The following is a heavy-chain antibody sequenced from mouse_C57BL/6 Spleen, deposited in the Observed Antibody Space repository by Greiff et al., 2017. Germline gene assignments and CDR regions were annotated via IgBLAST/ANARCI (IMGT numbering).Heavy chain of an antibody. CDR3: ARSLLFITTGVAGAMDY. V-gene: IGHV7-3*01. CDR2: IRNKANGYTT. Sequence: EVKLVESGGGLVQPGGSLSLSCAASGFTFTDYYMSWVRQPPGKALEWLGFIRNKANGYTTEYSASVKGRFTISRDNSRSILYLQMNALRAEDSATYYCARSLLFITTGVAGAMDYWGQGTSVTVSS. D-gene: IGHD1-1*01. J-gene: IGHJ4*01. CDR1: GFTFTDYY.